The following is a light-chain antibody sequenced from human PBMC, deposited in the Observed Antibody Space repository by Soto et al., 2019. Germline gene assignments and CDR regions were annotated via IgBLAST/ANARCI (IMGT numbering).Light chain of an antibody. CDR1: QSVSSN. Sequence: EIVMTQSPAILSVSPGERATLSCRASQSVSSNFAWYQQKPGQAPRLLIYDASTRATGIPARFSGSRSGTHFTLTISSLEPEDFGLYYCHQRNTFGQGTRLEIK. CDR2: DAS. CDR3: HQRNT. V-gene: IGKV3-15*01. J-gene: IGKJ5*01.